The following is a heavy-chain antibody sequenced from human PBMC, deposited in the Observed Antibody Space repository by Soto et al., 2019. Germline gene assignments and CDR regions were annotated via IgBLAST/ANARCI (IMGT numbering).Heavy chain of an antibody. CDR3: VRDKPHNWFDP. V-gene: IGHV3-74*01. Sequence: GGSLRLSCAASGFTFSRYWMHWVRQVPGRGLVWVSRINNDGSAATYADSVKGRFTISRDNAKNTVYLQMNSLRAEDTAVYYCVRDKPHNWFDPWGQGTPVTVSS. CDR1: GFTFSRYW. CDR2: INNDGSAA. J-gene: IGHJ5*02.